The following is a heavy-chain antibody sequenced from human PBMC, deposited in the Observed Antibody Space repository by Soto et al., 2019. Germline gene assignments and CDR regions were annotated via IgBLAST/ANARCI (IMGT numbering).Heavy chain of an antibody. Sequence: ASVKVSCKVSGYTLTELSMHWVRQAPGKGLEWMGGFDPEDGETIYAQKFQGRVTMTEDTSTDTAYMELSSLRSEDTAVYYCAINYDFWSGYPGGYYYYMDVWGKGTTVTVSS. CDR2: FDPEDGET. CDR3: AINYDFWSGYPGGYYYYMDV. V-gene: IGHV1-24*01. CDR1: GYTLTELS. J-gene: IGHJ6*03. D-gene: IGHD3-3*01.